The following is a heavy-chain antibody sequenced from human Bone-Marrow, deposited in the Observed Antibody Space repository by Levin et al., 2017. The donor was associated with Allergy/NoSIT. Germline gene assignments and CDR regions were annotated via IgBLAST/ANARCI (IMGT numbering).Heavy chain of an antibody. Sequence: SQTLSLTCSVSGGSISNSYWSWLRPAPGKGLEWLGYIKNSGTTKYNPSLNSRVTISAATSKTQVSLRLTSVTAADTAVYYCASLGYTISYYDYAMDVWGQGTTVTVSS. D-gene: IGHD5-12*01. V-gene: IGHV4-59*01. CDR2: IKNSGTT. CDR3: ASLGYTISYYDYAMDV. J-gene: IGHJ6*02. CDR1: GGSISNSY.